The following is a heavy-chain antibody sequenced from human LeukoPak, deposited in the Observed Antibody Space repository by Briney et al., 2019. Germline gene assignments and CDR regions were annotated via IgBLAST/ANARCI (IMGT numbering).Heavy chain of an antibody. D-gene: IGHD6-13*01. J-gene: IGHJ4*02. CDR1: GGSISSYY. Sequence: PSETLSLTCTVSGGSISSYYWSWIRQPPGKGLEWIGYIYYSGSTNYNPSLKSRVTISVDASKNQFSLKLSSVTAADTAVYYCARARIAAAGPPFDYWGQGTLVTVSS. V-gene: IGHV4-59*01. CDR2: IYYSGST. CDR3: ARARIAAAGPPFDY.